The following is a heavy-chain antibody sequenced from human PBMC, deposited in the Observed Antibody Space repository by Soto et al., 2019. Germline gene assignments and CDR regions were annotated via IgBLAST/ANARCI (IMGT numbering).Heavy chain of an antibody. J-gene: IGHJ4*02. V-gene: IGHV3-23*01. CDR1: GFTFNSYA. Sequence: EVQLLESGGGLVQPGGSLRLSCAASGFTFNSYAMNWVRQAPEKGLEWVSVISGSGGSTYYADSVKGRFTISRDNSKNTLYLQMNSLRAEDTAVYYCASRSSGWYFDYWGQGTLVTVSS. D-gene: IGHD6-19*01. CDR3: ASRSSGWYFDY. CDR2: ISGSGGST.